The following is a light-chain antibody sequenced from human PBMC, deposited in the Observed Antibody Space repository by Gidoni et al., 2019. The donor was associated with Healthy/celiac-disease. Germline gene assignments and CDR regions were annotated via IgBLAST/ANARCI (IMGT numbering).Light chain of an antibody. CDR2: GAS. J-gene: IGKJ1*01. Sequence: EIVMTQSPDTLSVSPGERATLSCRASQSLSSNIAWYHQKPGQAPRLLIYGASTRATGIPATFSGTGSVTQFTLSLTVLQSVDFSVYYSQQYNTWPPSWTFGQGTKVEIK. CDR1: QSLSSN. V-gene: IGKV3-15*01. CDR3: QQYNTWPPSWT.